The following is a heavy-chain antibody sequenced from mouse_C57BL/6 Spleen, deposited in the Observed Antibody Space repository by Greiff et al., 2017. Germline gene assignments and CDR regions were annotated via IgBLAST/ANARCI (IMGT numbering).Heavy chain of an antibody. Sequence: QVQLKQPGAELVKPGASVKMSCKASGYTFTSYWITWVKQSPGQGLEWIGDIYPGSGSTNYNEQITSKATLTVDTASNTACMQLSSLASEDSAVYSCASTAQAVAMDYWGQGTSVTVSS. CDR3: ASTAQAVAMDY. J-gene: IGHJ4*01. V-gene: IGHV1-55*01. CDR2: IYPGSGST. D-gene: IGHD3-2*02. CDR1: GYTFTSYW.